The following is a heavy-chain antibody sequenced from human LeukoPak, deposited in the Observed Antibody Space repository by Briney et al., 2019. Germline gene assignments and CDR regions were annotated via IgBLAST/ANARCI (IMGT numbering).Heavy chain of an antibody. CDR1: GVSISNYY. CDR2: IYASRST. Sequence: PSETLSLTCSVSGVSISNYYWNWLRQPAGKGLEWIGRIYASRSTNYNPSLKSRVTISMDKYKNHFSLNLKSVTVADTAFYYCARDFYGDDGHHPFDYWGQGIQVTVSS. CDR3: ARDFYGDDGHHPFDY. D-gene: IGHD3-10*01. V-gene: IGHV4-4*07. J-gene: IGHJ4*02.